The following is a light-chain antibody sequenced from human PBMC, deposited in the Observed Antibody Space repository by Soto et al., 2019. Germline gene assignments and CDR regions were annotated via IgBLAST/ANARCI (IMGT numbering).Light chain of an antibody. Sequence: QSALTQPASVSGSPGQSITISCTGTSSDVGGYNYVSWYQQHPGKAPKLMIYEVSNRPSGVSNRFSGSKSGNTASLTISGLQAEDEADYYCTSYTSSSTWVFGGATKVTVL. CDR1: SSDVGGYNY. V-gene: IGLV2-14*01. CDR3: TSYTSSSTWV. CDR2: EVS. J-gene: IGLJ3*02.